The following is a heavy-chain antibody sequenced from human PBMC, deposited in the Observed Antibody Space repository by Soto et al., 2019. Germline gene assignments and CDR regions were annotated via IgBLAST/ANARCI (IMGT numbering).Heavy chain of an antibody. J-gene: IGHJ4*02. CDR1: GGTFGTYG. CDR2: IVPLTGTP. V-gene: IGHV1-69*12. CDR3: ARGPGSDSYYYY. Sequence: QVQLVQSGAEVKPPGSSVKVSCKTSGGTFGTYGIGWARQAPGQGLEWMGGIVPLTGTPNYAQKFQGRVTITADEASSTVHMQLGSLRSDDTAVYFCARGPGSDSYYYYWGRGTLVTVSS. D-gene: IGHD4-4*01.